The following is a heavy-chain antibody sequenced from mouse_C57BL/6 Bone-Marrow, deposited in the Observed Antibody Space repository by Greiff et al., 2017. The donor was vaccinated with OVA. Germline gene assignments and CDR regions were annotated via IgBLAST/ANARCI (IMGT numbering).Heavy chain of an antibody. CDR1: GFSFNTYA. J-gene: IGHJ4*01. V-gene: IGHV10-1*01. CDR3: VRHGYYAIDY. Sequence: EVKLMESGGGLVQPKGSLTLSCAASGFSFNTYAMNWVRQAPGTGLEWVARIRSKSNNYATYYADSVKARFTISRDDSESMLYLQMNNLKTEDTAMYYCVRHGYYAIDYWGQGTSVTVSS. CDR2: IRSKSNNYAT.